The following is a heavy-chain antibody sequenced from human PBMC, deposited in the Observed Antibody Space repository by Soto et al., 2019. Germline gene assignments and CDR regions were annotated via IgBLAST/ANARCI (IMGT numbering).Heavy chain of an antibody. Sequence: QVQLVQSGAEVKKPGASVKVSCKASGYTFTGYYMHWVRQAPGQGLEWMGWINPNSGGTNYAQKFQGWVTRTRDTSISTAYMELSRLRSDDTAVYYCARDPHTVGATVWSAFDIWGQGTMVTVSS. CDR1: GYTFTGYY. CDR3: ARDPHTVGATVWSAFDI. J-gene: IGHJ3*02. D-gene: IGHD1-26*01. CDR2: INPNSGGT. V-gene: IGHV1-2*04.